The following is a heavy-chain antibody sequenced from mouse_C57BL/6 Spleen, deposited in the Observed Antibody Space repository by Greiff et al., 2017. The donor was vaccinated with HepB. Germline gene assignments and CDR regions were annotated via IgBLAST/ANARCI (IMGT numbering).Heavy chain of an antibody. V-gene: IGHV3-6*01. J-gene: IGHJ3*01. CDR2: ISYDGSN. CDR3: ARGGWPAWFAY. Sequence: DVQLQESGPGLVKPSQSLSLTCSVTGYSITSGYYWNWIRQFPGNKLEWMGYISYDGSNNYNPSLKNRISITRDTSKNQFVLKLNSVTTEDTATCYWARGGWPAWFAYWGQGTLVTVSA. CDR1: GYSITSGYY.